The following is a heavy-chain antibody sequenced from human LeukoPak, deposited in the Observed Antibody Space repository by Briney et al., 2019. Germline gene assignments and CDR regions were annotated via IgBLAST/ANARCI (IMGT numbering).Heavy chain of an antibody. CDR1: GYTFTTYG. D-gene: IGHD4-11*01. Sequence: ASVKFSCKASGYTFTTYGINWVRQAPGQGLEWMGWISTNNGNTHYAQNLQGRVTLTTDISTSTAYMELRSLRSDDTAVYYCARGISETTVIPIDYWGPGTLVTVSS. V-gene: IGHV1-18*01. CDR3: ARGISETTVIPIDY. J-gene: IGHJ4*02. CDR2: ISTNNGNT.